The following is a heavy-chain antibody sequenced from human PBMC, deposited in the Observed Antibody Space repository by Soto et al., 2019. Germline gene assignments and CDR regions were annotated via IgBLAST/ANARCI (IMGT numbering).Heavy chain of an antibody. Sequence: GASVKVSCKASGGTFSSYAISWVRQAPGQGLEWMGGIIPIFGTANYAQKFQGRVTITADESTSTAYMELSSLRSEDTAVYYCAREGAPHYYYNSSSPVLRGDNYFDYWGQGTLVTVSS. CDR1: GGTFSSYA. J-gene: IGHJ4*02. CDR3: AREGAPHYYYNSSSPVLRGDNYFDY. V-gene: IGHV1-69*13. D-gene: IGHD3-22*01. CDR2: IIPIFGTA.